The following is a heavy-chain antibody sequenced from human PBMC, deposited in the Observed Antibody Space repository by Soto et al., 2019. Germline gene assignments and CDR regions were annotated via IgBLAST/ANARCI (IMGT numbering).Heavy chain of an antibody. CDR1: GGTFSSYA. CDR2: IIPIFGTA. V-gene: IGHV1-69*13. D-gene: IGHD4-4*01. CDR3: ARDCYSNYRFCYGSYGMDV. Sequence: SVKVSCKASGGTFSSYAISWVRQAPGQGLEWMGGIIPIFGTANYAQKFQGRVTITADESTSTAYMELSSLRSEDTAVYYCARDCYSNYRFCYGSYGMDVWGQGTTVTVSS. J-gene: IGHJ6*02.